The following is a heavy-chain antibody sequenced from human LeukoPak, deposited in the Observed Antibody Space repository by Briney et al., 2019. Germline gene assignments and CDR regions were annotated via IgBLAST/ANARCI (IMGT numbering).Heavy chain of an antibody. Sequence: ASVKVSCKASGYTFTGYYMHWVRQAPGQGLEWMGWISGYNGNTKYAQKVQGRVTMTTDTSTGTAYMELRSLRSDDTAVYYCAGGYSYGSDYYYGMDVWGQGTTVTVSS. CDR3: AGGYSYGSDYYYGMDV. V-gene: IGHV1-18*04. J-gene: IGHJ6*02. CDR2: ISGYNGNT. D-gene: IGHD5-18*01. CDR1: GYTFTGYY.